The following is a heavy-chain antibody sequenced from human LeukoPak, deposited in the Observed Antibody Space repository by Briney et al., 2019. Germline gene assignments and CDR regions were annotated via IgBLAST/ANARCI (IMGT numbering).Heavy chain of an antibody. D-gene: IGHD2-8*01. CDR2: IGGGPV. CDR3: AKDSYSHNGIYDALDI. J-gene: IGHJ3*02. V-gene: IGHV3-23*01. CDR1: GFTFNNYA. Sequence: GGSLRLSCAASGFTFNNYAMTWVRQAPGKGLEWVSTIGGGPVYYADSVKDRFTISRDNSKNTLFLQMNSLRAEDTAIYYCAKDSYSHNGIYDALDIWGQGTKVTVSS.